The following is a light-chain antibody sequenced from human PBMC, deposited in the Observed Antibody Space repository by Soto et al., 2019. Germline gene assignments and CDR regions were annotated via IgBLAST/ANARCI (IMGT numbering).Light chain of an antibody. CDR3: QQYSSYSSGT. Sequence: DIQMTQYPSTLSASEGDRVTITCRASQSIDNWLAWYQQKPGKAPKLLIYKASTLESGVPSRFSGSGSGTEFTLTISSLQPDDFATYYCQQYSSYSSGTFGQGTKVEIK. CDR2: KAS. CDR1: QSIDNW. J-gene: IGKJ1*01. V-gene: IGKV1-5*03.